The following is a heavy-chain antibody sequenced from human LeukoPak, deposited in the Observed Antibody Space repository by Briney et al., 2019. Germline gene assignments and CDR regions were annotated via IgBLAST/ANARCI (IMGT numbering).Heavy chain of an antibody. V-gene: IGHV3-48*01. CDR1: GFTFSSYS. CDR2: ISSSSSTI. J-gene: IGHJ4*02. D-gene: IGHD7-27*01. CDR3: ARDLNWETY. Sequence: HSGGSLRLSCAASGFTFSSYSMNWVRQAPGKGLEWVSYISSSSSTIYYADSVEGRFTISRDNAKNSLYLQMNSLRAEDTAVYYCARDLNWETYWGQGTLVSVSS.